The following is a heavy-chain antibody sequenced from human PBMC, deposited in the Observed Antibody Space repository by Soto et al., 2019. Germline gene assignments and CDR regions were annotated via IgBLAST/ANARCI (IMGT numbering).Heavy chain of an antibody. Sequence: QVQLVQSGGGVVQPGGSLRLSCAASGFTFSSYGMHWVRQAPGKGLEWVAVIWYDGSKIYYVDSVKGRFTISRDNSKSTLYLQMNSLRAEDTAVYYCARPLEQHQLGFGMDVWGQGSPVTVSS. D-gene: IGHD6-13*01. J-gene: IGHJ6*01. CDR2: IWYDGSKI. CDR3: ARPLEQHQLGFGMDV. V-gene: IGHV3-33*01. CDR1: GFTFSSYG.